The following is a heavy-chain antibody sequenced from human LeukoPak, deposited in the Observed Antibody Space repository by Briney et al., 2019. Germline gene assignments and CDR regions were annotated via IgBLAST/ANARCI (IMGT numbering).Heavy chain of an antibody. CDR2: ISSNGGST. D-gene: IGHD1-26*01. CDR3: ARVDLLGYDY. J-gene: IGHJ4*02. V-gene: IGHV3-64*01. CDR1: GFTFSSYD. Sequence: GGSLRLSCAASGFTFSSYDMHWVRQAPGKGLEYVSAISSNGGSTLYANSVKGRFTISRDNSKNTLYLQMGSLRAEDMAVYYCARVDLLGYDYWGQGTLVTVSS.